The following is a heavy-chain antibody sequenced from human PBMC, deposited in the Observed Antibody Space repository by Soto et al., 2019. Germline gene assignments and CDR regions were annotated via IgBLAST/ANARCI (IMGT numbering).Heavy chain of an antibody. D-gene: IGHD1-1*01. CDR1: GFSLRTSGVG. V-gene: IGHV2-5*02. CDR3: AHRLGGSDWNGGYFDY. Sequence: QITLRESGPTLVMPTQTLTLTCTFSGFSLRTSGVGVGWMRQSPGKALEWLAFAYWDDDNRYSPSLRSRVSVTKDTSRNQVVLTMTNMDPLDTASYYCAHRLGGSDWNGGYFDYWGQGILVTVSS. CDR2: AYWDDDN. J-gene: IGHJ4*02.